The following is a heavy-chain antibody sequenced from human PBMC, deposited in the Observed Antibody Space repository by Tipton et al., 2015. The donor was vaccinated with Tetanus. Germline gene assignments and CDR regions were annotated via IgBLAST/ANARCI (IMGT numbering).Heavy chain of an antibody. CDR3: ARRRTNTNLFFWFES. D-gene: IGHD3-3*01. CDR2: IKPGDSDI. J-gene: IGHJ5*01. CDR1: GYSFPHYY. Sequence: QLVQSGAEVKKPGESLKISCRASGYSFPHYYIAWVRHMPGKGLEWMGTIKPGDSDIQYSPSLRGQVAISADKSINTAYLQLSSLKMSDSAIYYCARRRTNTNLFFWFESWGQGTQVTVSS. V-gene: IGHV5-51*01.